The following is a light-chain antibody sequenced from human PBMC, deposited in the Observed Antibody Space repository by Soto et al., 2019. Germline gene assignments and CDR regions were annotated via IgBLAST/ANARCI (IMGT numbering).Light chain of an antibody. J-gene: IGLJ1*01. Sequence: QCVVTQPPSASGTPGQRVTISCSGSTSNIGSNAVSWYQQLPGTAPKLLIYGNNQRPSGVPDRFSGSKSGTSASLAISGLQSDDETDYYCAAWDDSLNGYVVGTGTKLTVL. CDR1: TSNIGSNA. V-gene: IGLV1-44*01. CDR3: AAWDDSLNGYV. CDR2: GNN.